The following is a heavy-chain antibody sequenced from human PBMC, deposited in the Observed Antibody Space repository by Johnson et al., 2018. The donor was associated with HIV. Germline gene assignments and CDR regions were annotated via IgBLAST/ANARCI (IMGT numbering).Heavy chain of an antibody. CDR3: AKKMATVNPEAFDI. CDR1: GFTFSSYG. V-gene: IGHV3-30*18. D-gene: IGHD5-24*01. Sequence: QMQLVESGGGVVQPGRSLRLSCAASGFTFSSYGMHWVRQAPGKGLEWVAVISYDGTIKYYADSAKGRFTISRDNSKNTLYLQMNTLGAEDTAVYYFAKKMATVNPEAFDIWGQGTMVTVSP. J-gene: IGHJ3*02. CDR2: ISYDGTIK.